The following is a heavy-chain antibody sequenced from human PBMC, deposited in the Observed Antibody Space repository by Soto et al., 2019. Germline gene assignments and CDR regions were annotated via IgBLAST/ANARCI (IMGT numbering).Heavy chain of an antibody. D-gene: IGHD3-22*01. V-gene: IGHV4-59*01. CDR3: ARSGYYDSSGYLFDDAFDI. CDR1: CGSIISYY. CDR2: IYYIGST. J-gene: IGHJ3*02. Sequence: SETLSLTCTISCGSIISYYWSWIRQPPGKGLEWIGYIYYIGSTNYNPSLKSRVTISVDTSKNQFSLKLSSVTAADTAVYYCARSGYYDSSGYLFDDAFDIWGQGTMVTV.